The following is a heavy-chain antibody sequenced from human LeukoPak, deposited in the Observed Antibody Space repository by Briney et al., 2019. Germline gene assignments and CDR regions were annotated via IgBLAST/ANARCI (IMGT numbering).Heavy chain of an antibody. J-gene: IGHJ3*02. Sequence: GGSLRLSCATSGFTFSSYGMHWVRQAPGKGLEWVAVISYDGSNKYYADSVKGRFTISRDNSKNTLYLQMNSLRAEDTAVYYCVGPDAFDIWGQGTMVTVSS. CDR3: VGPDAFDI. CDR2: ISYDGSNK. V-gene: IGHV3-30*03. CDR1: GFTFSSYG.